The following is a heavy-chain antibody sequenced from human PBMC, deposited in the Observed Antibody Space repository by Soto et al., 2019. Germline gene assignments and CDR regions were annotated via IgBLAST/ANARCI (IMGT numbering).Heavy chain of an antibody. J-gene: IGHJ6*02. CDR2: INSDGSST. D-gene: IGHD2-15*01. Sequence: EVQLVESGGGLVQPGGSLRLSCAASEFTFSSYWMHWVRQAPGKGLVWVARINSDGSSTNYADSVKGRFTISRDNAKNTLYLQMNSLRAEDTAVYYCARELYCSGGSCYAGGVDVWGQGTTVTVSS. CDR1: EFTFSSYW. V-gene: IGHV3-74*01. CDR3: ARELYCSGGSCYAGGVDV.